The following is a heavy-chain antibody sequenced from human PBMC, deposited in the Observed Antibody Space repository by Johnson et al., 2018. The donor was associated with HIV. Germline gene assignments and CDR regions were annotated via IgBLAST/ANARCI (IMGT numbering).Heavy chain of an antibody. D-gene: IGHD3/OR15-3a*01. V-gene: IGHV3-9*01. CDR3: ARGRTLDWGDAFDI. CDR2: ISWNSGSI. J-gene: IGHJ3*02. CDR1: GFTFDDYA. Sequence: VQLVESGGGLVQPGRSLRLSCAASGFTFDDYAMQWVRQAPGKGLEWVSGISWNSGSIGEADSVKGRFTLSRDNAKNSLYLQMNSLRAEDTAWYYCARGRTLDWGDAFDIWGQGTMVTVSS.